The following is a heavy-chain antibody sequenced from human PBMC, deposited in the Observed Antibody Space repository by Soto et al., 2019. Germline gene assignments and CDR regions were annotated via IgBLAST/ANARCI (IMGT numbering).Heavy chain of an antibody. D-gene: IGHD2-15*01. Sequence: TLSLTCTVSGGSISSGGYYWSWIRQHPGKGLEWIGYIYYSGSTYYNPSLKSRVTISVDTSKNQFSLKLSSVTAADTAVYYCARSGKGGYFDYWGQGTLVTVSS. CDR1: GGSISSGGYY. J-gene: IGHJ4*02. CDR2: IYYSGST. V-gene: IGHV4-31*03. CDR3: ARSGKGGYFDY.